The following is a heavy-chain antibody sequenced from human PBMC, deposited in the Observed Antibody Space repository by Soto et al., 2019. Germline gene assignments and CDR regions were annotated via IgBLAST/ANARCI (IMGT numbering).Heavy chain of an antibody. Sequence: GASVKVSCKASGYTFISYGIAWERQAPRQGLEWMAWISPNSGNTNYAQNFQGRVTVTTATPTNTAYLELRSLSSEDPAVYYRASRLHFSHGSFVAYFSDFWGQGTLVTV. CDR1: GYTFISYG. V-gene: IGHV1-18*01. D-gene: IGHD2-15*01. CDR2: ISPNSGNT. CDR3: ASRLHFSHGSFVAYFSDF. J-gene: IGHJ4*02.